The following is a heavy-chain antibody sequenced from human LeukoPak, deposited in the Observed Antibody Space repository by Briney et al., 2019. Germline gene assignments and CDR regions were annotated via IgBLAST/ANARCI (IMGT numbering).Heavy chain of an antibody. CDR2: ISSSGSTI. D-gene: IGHD6-6*01. CDR1: GFTFSSSV. Sequence: GGSLRLSRAPSGFTFSSSVMNRVCQAPGKGLEWVSYISSSGSTIYYADSVKGRFTISRDNAKNSLYLQMDSLRAEDTAVYYCARGPRSPLAPWGQGTLVTVSS. CDR3: ARGPRSPLAP. J-gene: IGHJ5*02. V-gene: IGHV3-48*03.